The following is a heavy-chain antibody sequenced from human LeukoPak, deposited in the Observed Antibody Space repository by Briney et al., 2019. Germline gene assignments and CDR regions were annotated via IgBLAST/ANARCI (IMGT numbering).Heavy chain of an antibody. J-gene: IGHJ4*02. D-gene: IGHD2-15*01. Sequence: DSVKGRFTISRDNAKNSLYLQMNSLRAEDTAVYYCATLRDTLDYWGQGTLVTVSS. CDR3: ATLRDTLDY. V-gene: IGHV3-11*06.